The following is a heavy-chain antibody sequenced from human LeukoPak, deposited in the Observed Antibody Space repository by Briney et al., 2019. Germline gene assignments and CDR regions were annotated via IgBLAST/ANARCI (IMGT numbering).Heavy chain of an antibody. V-gene: IGHV4-59*01. J-gene: IGHJ4*02. CDR3: ARVRYYYGSGSPMYYFDY. CDR1: GGSISSYY. D-gene: IGHD3-10*01. CDR2: IYYSGST. Sequence: KTSETLSLTCTVSGGSISSYYWSWIRQPPGKGLEWIGYIYYSGSTNYNPSLKSRVTISVDTSKNQFSLKLSSVTAADTAVYYCARVRYYYGSGSPMYYFDYWGQGTLVTVSS.